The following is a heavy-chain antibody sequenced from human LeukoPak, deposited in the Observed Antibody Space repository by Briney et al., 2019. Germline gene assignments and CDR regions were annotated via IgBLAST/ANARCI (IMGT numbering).Heavy chain of an antibody. CDR3: ARGRGRQATDAFDI. D-gene: IGHD3-16*01. Sequence: GESLKISCKGCGYSFTNYWIGWVRQMPGKGLEWMGIIYPGDSDIRYSPSFQGQVTISADKSISTAYLQCSSLKASDTAMYYCARGRGRQATDAFDIWGQGTMVTVSS. CDR2: IYPGDSDI. V-gene: IGHV5-51*01. CDR1: GYSFTNYW. J-gene: IGHJ3*02.